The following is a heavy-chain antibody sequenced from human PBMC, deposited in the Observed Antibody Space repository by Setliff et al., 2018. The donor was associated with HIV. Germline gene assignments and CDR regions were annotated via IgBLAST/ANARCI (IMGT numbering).Heavy chain of an antibody. V-gene: IGHV4-59*10. Sequence: SETLSLTCAVYGGSFSGYYWSWIRQPAGKGLEWIGRIYTSGSTNYNPSLKSRVTISVDTSKNQFSLKLSSVTAADTALYYCARLGRAIDRGGYSLRFDYWGQGTLVTVSS. CDR1: GGSFSGYY. CDR2: IYTSGST. J-gene: IGHJ4*02. CDR3: ARLGRAIDRGGYSLRFDY. D-gene: IGHD3-22*01.